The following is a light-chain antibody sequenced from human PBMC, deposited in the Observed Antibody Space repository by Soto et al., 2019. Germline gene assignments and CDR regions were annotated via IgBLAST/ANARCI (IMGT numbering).Light chain of an antibody. V-gene: IGLV2-23*01. CDR3: YSYAGEHLYV. CDR2: EGT. CDR1: SSDVGSYNL. Sequence: QSALTQPASVSASPGQSITIPCTGTSSDVGSYNLVSWFQQHPGKVPKLLIYEGTKRTSGLSDRFSGSKSGNTASLTISGLQAEDEAEYYCYSYAGEHLYVFGTGTKLTVL. J-gene: IGLJ1*01.